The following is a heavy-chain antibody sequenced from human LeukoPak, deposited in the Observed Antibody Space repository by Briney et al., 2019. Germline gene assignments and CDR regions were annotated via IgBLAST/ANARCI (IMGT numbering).Heavy chain of an antibody. CDR1: GYTFTTYY. Sequence: ASVKVSCKASGYTFTTYYMHWVRQAPGQGFEWMGVINISGDNTSYGRKFQGRITMTRDTSTSTVYMELSSLTSDDTAVYYCARDGDGYSNYWFDPWGQGTRVTVSS. V-gene: IGHV1-46*01. D-gene: IGHD4-11*01. CDR3: ARDGDGYSNYWFDP. CDR2: INISGDNT. J-gene: IGHJ5*02.